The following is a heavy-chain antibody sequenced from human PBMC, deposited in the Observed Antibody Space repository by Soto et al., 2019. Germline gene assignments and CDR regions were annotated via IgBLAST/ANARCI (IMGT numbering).Heavy chain of an antibody. V-gene: IGHV4-39*02. CDR3: GRRGTGGFRGGQDFAP. CDR1: GGSISSSSYY. Sequence: QLQLQESGPGLVKSSETLSLTCTLSGGSISSSSYYWGWIRQPPGKGLEWIGSLYYSASTYYNPCLRRRVTRSADTSKTPLALKLSSVTAADTAVYYWGRRGTGGFRGGQDFAPRGHETVVTASS. CDR2: LYYSAST. D-gene: IGHD2-8*02. J-gene: IGHJ5*02.